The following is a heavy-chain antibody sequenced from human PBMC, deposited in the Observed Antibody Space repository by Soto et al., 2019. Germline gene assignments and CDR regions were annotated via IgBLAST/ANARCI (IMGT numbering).Heavy chain of an antibody. CDR1: GITFTNYW. J-gene: IGHJ4*02. CDR2: VDSDGRGT. CDR3: GTVFEH. Sequence: EVQLVESGGGSVQPGGSLRLSCVASGITFTNYWMHWVRQVPGKGLVWVARVDSDGRGTSYADFVKGRFTISRDNAKNVLYFQMHSLRFEPTALSYCGTVFEHLGQGIPVTVSS. V-gene: IGHV3-74*01.